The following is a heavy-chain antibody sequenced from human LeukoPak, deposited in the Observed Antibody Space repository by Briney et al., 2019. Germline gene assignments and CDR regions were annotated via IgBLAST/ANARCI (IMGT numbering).Heavy chain of an antibody. D-gene: IGHD6-6*01. Sequence: SETLSLTCTVSGGSISSGGYYWGWIRQHPGTGLEWIGYIYYSGSTYYNPSLKSRVTISVDTSKNQFSLKLSSVTAADTAVYYCAMSIAASSNFDPWGQGALVTVSS. CDR1: GGSISSGGYY. J-gene: IGHJ5*02. V-gene: IGHV4-31*03. CDR2: IYYSGST. CDR3: AMSIAASSNFDP.